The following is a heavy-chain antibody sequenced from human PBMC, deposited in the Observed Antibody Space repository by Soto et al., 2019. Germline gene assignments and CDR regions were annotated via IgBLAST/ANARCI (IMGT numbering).Heavy chain of an antibody. Sequence: PGGSLRLSCAASGFLFSNAWMSWVRQGPGKGLEWVARIKSQSDGGATEYAAVVKGRFTISRDDSNNAVYLQMDSLTSDDTGVYYCLTDPIKLLPYDYWGQGTTVTVYS. V-gene: IGHV3-15*01. CDR1: GFLFSNAW. J-gene: IGHJ4*02. CDR3: LTDPIKLLPYDY. CDR2: IKSQSDGGAT. D-gene: IGHD2-15*01.